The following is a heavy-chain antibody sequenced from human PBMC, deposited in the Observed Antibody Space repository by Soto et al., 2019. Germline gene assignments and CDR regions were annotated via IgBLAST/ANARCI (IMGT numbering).Heavy chain of an antibody. CDR2: ISSSSSTI. V-gene: IGHV3-48*02. J-gene: IGHJ5*02. D-gene: IGHD4-4*01. CDR1: GFTFSSND. CDR3: ARDPRPTVKPNYNWFDP. Sequence: PGGSLRLSCAAAGFTFSSNDMNWVRQAPGKGLEWVSYISSSSSTIYYADSVKGRFTISRDNAKNSLYLQMNSLRDEDTAVYYCARDPRPTVKPNYNWFDPWGQGTLVTVSS.